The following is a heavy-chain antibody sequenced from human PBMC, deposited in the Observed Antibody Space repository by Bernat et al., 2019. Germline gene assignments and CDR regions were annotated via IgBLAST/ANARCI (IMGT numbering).Heavy chain of an antibody. J-gene: IGHJ4*02. V-gene: IGHV3-33*01. CDR1: GFTFSSYG. Sequence: QVQLVESGGGVAQPGRSLSLSCAASGFTFSSYGMHWVRQAPGKGLEWVAVIWYDGSNKYYADSVKGGFAISRDNSKNTLYLQMNSLRAEDTAMYYCAREMDCSGGSCYVDYWGQGTLVTVSS. D-gene: IGHD2-15*01. CDR2: IWYDGSNK. CDR3: AREMDCSGGSCYVDY.